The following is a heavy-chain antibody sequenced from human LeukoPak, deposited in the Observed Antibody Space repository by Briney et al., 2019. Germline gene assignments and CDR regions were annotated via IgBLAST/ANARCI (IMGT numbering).Heavy chain of an antibody. V-gene: IGHV3-33*01. J-gene: IGHJ3*02. CDR2: IWYDGSNK. Sequence: GRSLRLSCAASGFTFSSYGMHWVRQAPGKGLEWVAVIWYDGSNKYYADSVKGRFTISRDNSKNTLYLQMNSLRAEDTAVYYRARGGDIVVVPAADAFDIWGQGTMVTVSS. D-gene: IGHD2-2*01. CDR1: GFTFSSYG. CDR3: ARGGDIVVVPAADAFDI.